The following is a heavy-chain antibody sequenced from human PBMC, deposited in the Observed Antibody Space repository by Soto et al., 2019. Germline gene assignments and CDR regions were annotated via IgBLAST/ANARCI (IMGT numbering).Heavy chain of an antibody. CDR1: GFTFSSYG. D-gene: IGHD2-15*01. Sequence: QVQLVESGGGVVQPGRSLRLSCAASGFTFSSYGMPWVRQAPGKGLEWVAVISYDGSNKYYADSVKGRFTISRDNSKNTLYLQKNSLRAEDTAVYYCAKDQVRVVAAAAFDYGGQGTLVTVSS. CDR2: ISYDGSNK. CDR3: AKDQVRVVAAAAFDY. J-gene: IGHJ4*02. V-gene: IGHV3-30*18.